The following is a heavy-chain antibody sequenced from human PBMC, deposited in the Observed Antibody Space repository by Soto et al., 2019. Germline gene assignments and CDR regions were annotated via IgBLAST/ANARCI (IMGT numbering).Heavy chain of an antibody. J-gene: IGHJ4*02. CDR3: ARGVRVYGGNSIGY. V-gene: IGHV1-8*01. CDR1: GYTFTSYD. Sequence: AASVKVSCKASGYTFTSYDINWVRQATGQGLEWMGWMNPNSGNTGYAQKFQGRVTMTRNTSISTAYMELSSLRSEDTAVYYCARGVRVYGGNSIGYWGQGTLVTVSS. CDR2: MNPNSGNT. D-gene: IGHD4-17*01.